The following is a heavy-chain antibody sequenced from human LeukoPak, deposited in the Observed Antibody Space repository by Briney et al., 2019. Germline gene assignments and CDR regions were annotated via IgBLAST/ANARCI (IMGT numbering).Heavy chain of an antibody. J-gene: IGHJ3*02. CDR1: GGSISSYY. V-gene: IGHV4-59*01. D-gene: IGHD6-13*01. CDR2: IYYSGST. CDR3: AREGSSPVSFDI. Sequence: SESLSLTCTVSGGSISSYYWSWIRQPPGKGLEWIGYIYYSGSTNYNPSLKSRVTISVDTSKNQFSLKLSSVTAADTAVYSCAREGSSPVSFDIWGQGTMVTVSS.